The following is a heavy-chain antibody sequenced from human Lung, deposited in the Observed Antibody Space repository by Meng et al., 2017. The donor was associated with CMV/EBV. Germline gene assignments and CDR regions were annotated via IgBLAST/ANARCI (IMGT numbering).Heavy chain of an antibody. J-gene: IGHJ5*01. CDR1: GGSFSGSY. V-gene: IGHV4-34*01. CDR3: ARLTGTVYVHWFDS. Sequence: SCAVYGGSFSGSYWHWIRQPPGMGLEWIGEIDGTGRTKYSPSLNSRVTILLDTSKKQFSLELSSVTAADTAVYYCARLTGTVYVHWFDSWGQGTLVTASS. D-gene: IGHD1-7*01. CDR2: IDGTGRT.